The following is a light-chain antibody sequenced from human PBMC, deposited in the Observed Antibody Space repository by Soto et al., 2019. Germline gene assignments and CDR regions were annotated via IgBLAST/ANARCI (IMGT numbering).Light chain of an antibody. CDR1: QSISSR. J-gene: IGKJ1*01. CDR2: EAS. Sequence: DIQMTQSPSTLSASVGDRVTIACRASQSISSRLDWYRLKPGKAPKLLIYEASTLYRGVPSRYSVSGSGTECTLTIRSLQPDDFATFYCQQYNSYPWTFGQGTKVEIK. CDR3: QQYNSYPWT. V-gene: IGKV1-5*01.